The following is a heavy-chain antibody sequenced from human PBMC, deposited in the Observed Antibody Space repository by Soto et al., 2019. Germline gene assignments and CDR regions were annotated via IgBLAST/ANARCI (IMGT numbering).Heavy chain of an antibody. CDR2: IYHSGST. CDR3: ARRDYGDGRGFDP. J-gene: IGHJ5*02. Sequence: PSETLSLTCAVSGGSISSGGYSWSWIRQPPGKGLEWIGYIYHSGSTYYNPSLKSRVTISVDRSKNQFSLKLSSVTAADTAVYYCARRDYGDGRGFDPWGQGTLVTVSS. V-gene: IGHV4-30-2*01. CDR1: GGSISSGGYS. D-gene: IGHD4-17*01.